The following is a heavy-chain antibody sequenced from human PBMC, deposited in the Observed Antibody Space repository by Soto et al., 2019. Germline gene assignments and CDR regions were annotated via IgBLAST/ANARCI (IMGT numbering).Heavy chain of an antibody. CDR2: ILVDGRT. CDR1: VVIFSIYD. J-gene: IGHJ3*02. Sequence: PGLCSASYVVIFSIYDMTWVRQGPGKGLEWVSTILVDGRTFYVDSVKGRFTISRDSSKNTVYLQMNSLTAGDTALYSCAKATATGGGAFDICGQGTMVTVSS. D-gene: IGHD2-8*02. CDR3: AKATATGGGAFDI. V-gene: IGHV3-23*01.